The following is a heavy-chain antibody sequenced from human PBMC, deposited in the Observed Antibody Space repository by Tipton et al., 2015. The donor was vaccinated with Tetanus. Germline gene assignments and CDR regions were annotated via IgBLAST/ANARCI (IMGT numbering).Heavy chain of an antibody. V-gene: IGHV3-23*04. D-gene: IGHD2-15*01. CDR1: GVNLDYCG. CDR2: ISGSGGST. Sequence: QLVQSGGGLVQPGRSLRLSCAASGVNLDYCGMHWVRQVPGKGLEWVSDISGSGGSTYYADSVKGRFTISRDNSKNTLSLQMNSLRAEDTAVYYCAKVLGTYCSGGTCYSDFWGQGTLVTVSS. CDR3: AKVLGTYCSGGTCYSDF. J-gene: IGHJ4*02.